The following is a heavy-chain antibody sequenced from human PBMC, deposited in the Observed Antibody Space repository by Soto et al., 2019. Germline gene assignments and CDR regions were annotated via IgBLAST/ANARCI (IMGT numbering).Heavy chain of an antibody. CDR1: GGTFSSYA. D-gene: IGHD2-15*01. V-gene: IGHV1-69*01. Sequence: QVQLVQSGAEVKKPGSSVKVSCKASGGTFSSYAISWVRQAPGQGLEWMGGIIPIFGTANYAKKFQGRVTITADESTSTAYMELSSLRSEDTAVYYCARGVEDIVVVVAATPYFDYWGQGTLVTVSS. CDR2: IIPIFGTA. J-gene: IGHJ4*02. CDR3: ARGVEDIVVVVAATPYFDY.